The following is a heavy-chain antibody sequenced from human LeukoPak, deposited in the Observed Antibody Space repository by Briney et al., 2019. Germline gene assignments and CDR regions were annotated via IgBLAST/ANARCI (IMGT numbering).Heavy chain of an antibody. J-gene: IGHJ4*02. CDR3: ARESKGRSKIDY. CDR2: INKAGSER. V-gene: IGHV3-7*01. CDR1: GFTFSGYW. Sequence: PGGSLRLSCAASGFTFSGYWMSWVRQAPGKGLEWVANINKAGSERYNVDSVKGRFTISRDNANKSLYLQMNSLRAEDTSVYYCARESKGRSKIDYWGQGTLVTVSS. D-gene: IGHD4-17*01.